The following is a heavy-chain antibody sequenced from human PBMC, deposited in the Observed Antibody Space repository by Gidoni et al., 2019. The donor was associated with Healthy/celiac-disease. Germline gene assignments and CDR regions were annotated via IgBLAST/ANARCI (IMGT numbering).Heavy chain of an antibody. CDR3: ARLTTLYYFDY. CDR1: GFTVSSNY. Sequence: EVRPVESGGGLVHPGGSLRLSCTASGFTVSSNYMSWVRQAPGKGLEWFSVSYSGGSTYYADSVKGRFTISRHNSKNTLYLQMNSLRADDTAVYYCARLTTLYYFDYWGQGTLVTVSS. D-gene: IGHD4-4*01. J-gene: IGHJ4*02. V-gene: IGHV3-53*04. CDR2: SYSGGST.